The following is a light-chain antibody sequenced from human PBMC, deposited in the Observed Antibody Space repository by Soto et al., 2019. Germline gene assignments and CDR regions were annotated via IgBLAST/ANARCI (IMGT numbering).Light chain of an antibody. CDR1: QNVSSY. CDR2: DAA. Sequence: EIVLTQSPATLSLSPGERATLSFRSSQNVSSYLAWYQQKPGQSPRLLMYDAANRATGITARFSGSGTGTEFTRTISSLEPEDFAVYYCQQRSTWPLTFGQGTKVEL. CDR3: QQRSTWPLT. V-gene: IGKV3-11*01. J-gene: IGKJ1*01.